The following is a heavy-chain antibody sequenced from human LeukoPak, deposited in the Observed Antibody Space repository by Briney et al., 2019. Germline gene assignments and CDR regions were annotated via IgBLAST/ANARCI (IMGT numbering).Heavy chain of an antibody. Sequence: PSETLSLTCAVYGGSFSGYYWSWIRQPPGKGLEWIGVINHSGSTNYNPSLKSRVTISVDTSKNQFSLKLSSVTAADTAVYYCARGGTYYYDSGKRLDIWGQGTMVTVSS. CDR1: GGSFSGYY. J-gene: IGHJ3*02. CDR3: ARGGTYYYDSGKRLDI. D-gene: IGHD3-22*01. V-gene: IGHV4-34*01. CDR2: INHSGST.